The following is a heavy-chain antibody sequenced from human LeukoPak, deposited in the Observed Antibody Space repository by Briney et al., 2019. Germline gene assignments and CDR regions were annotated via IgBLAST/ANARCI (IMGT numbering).Heavy chain of an antibody. CDR2: IYPGDADI. J-gene: IGHJ4*02. V-gene: IGHV5-51*01. CDR1: GYSFTTSW. CDR3: ARGTPEGYSGYDCFDY. Sequence: GESLKISCKGLGYSFTTSWIGWVRQMPGKGLEWMGIIYPGDADIKYSPSLQGQVTISADKSLRTAYLQWSSLKVSDTGMYYCARGTPEGYSGYDCFDYWGQGTLVTVSS. D-gene: IGHD5-12*01.